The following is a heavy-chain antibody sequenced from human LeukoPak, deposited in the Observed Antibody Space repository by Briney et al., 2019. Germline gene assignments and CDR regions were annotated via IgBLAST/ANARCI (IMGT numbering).Heavy chain of an antibody. CDR3: ANNRRVEATPVDY. CDR1: GFEFGTYA. V-gene: IGHV3-23*01. J-gene: IGHJ4*02. Sequence: PGASLRLSCEASGFEFGTYAMTWVRQAPGKGLEWVSTLSGTGGSTYYADSVKGRFTISRDNSENTLFLQMNSLKAEDTAIYYCANNRRVEATPVDYWGQGSLVTVSS. D-gene: IGHD1-14*01. CDR2: LSGTGGST.